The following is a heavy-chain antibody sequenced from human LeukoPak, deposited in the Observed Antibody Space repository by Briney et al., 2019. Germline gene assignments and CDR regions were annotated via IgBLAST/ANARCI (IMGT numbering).Heavy chain of an antibody. D-gene: IGHD5-18*01. V-gene: IGHV4-34*01. CDR3: AREKERYSDY. CDR2: INHSGST. CDR1: GVSFSGYH. Sequence: SETLSLTCAVYGVSFSGYHWSWLRQPPGKGLEWIGEINHSGSTNYNPSLKSRVTISVDTSKNQFSLKLSSVTAADTAVYYCAREKERYSDYWGQGTLVTVSS. J-gene: IGHJ4*02.